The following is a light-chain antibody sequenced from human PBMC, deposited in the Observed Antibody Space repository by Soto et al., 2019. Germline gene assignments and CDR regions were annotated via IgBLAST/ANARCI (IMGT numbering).Light chain of an antibody. J-gene: IGKJ1*01. CDR1: QSISSW. CDR3: QQYNSYPWT. CDR2: DAS. Sequence: IQIALSPFTLSASVGDRVTLTWRASQSISSWLAWYQQKPGKAPKLLIYDASSLESGVPSRFSGSGSGTEFTLTISSLQPDDFATYYCQQYNSYPWTFGQGTKVDIK. V-gene: IGKV1-5*01.